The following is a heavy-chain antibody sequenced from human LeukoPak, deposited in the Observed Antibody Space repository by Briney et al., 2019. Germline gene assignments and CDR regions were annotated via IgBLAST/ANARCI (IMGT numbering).Heavy chain of an antibody. CDR2: IYSGGAT. V-gene: IGHV3-53*01. Sequence: GGSLRLSCAASTFTVSGDYMSWVRQTPGKGLEWVSLIYSGGATYYADSVKGRFTISRDNSKKILFLQMNSLTAEDTAVYYCASRVWWGQGTLVTVSS. CDR3: ASRVW. CDR1: TFTVSGDY. J-gene: IGHJ4*02.